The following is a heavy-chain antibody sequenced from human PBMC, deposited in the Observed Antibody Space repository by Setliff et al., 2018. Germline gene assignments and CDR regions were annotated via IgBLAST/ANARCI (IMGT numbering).Heavy chain of an antibody. D-gene: IGHD6-6*01. J-gene: IGHJ4*02. V-gene: IGHV3-23*01. CDR3: ARGSYSSSF. Sequence: GGSLRLSCAASGFSFSTYAMTWVRQAPGKGLEWVSVISGVRGSTYYADSVKGRFTISRDNSKSTLYLQMNSLRAEDTAIYYCARGSYSSSFGGQGTLVTVS. CDR2: ISGVRGST. CDR1: GFSFSTYA.